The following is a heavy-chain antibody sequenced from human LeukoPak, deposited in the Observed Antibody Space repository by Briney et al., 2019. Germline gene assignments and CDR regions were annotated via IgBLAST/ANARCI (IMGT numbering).Heavy chain of an antibody. CDR3: ARRGHGSSWYYFDY. Sequence: GASLKISCKASGYSITSYWIGWVRQVPGKGLEWMGNIYLGGPDSRYRPSFQGQVTISADKSITTAYLQWSSLKASDTAIYYCARRGHGSSWYYFDYWGQGTLVTVSS. V-gene: IGHV5-51*01. J-gene: IGHJ4*02. D-gene: IGHD6-13*01. CDR1: GYSITSYW. CDR2: IYLGGPDS.